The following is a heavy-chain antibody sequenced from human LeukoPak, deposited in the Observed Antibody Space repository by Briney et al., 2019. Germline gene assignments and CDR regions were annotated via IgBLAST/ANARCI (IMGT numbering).Heavy chain of an antibody. Sequence: ASVKVSCKASGHTFTSYDINWVRQATGQGLEWMGWMNPNSGNTGYAQKLQGRVTMTTDTSTSTAYMELRSLRSDDTAVYYCARDTRGVRSGWAYWGQGTLVTVSS. D-gene: IGHD6-19*01. CDR2: MNPNSGNT. V-gene: IGHV1-8*02. CDR1: GHTFTSYD. J-gene: IGHJ4*02. CDR3: ARDTRGVRSGWAY.